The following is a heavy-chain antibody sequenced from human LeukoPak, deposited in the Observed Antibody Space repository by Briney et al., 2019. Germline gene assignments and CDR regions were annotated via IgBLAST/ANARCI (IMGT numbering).Heavy chain of an antibody. D-gene: IGHD3-22*01. CDR2: INHSGST. CDR3: ARGTRYYYDSSGYYLSYYYYYMDV. Sequence: PSETLSLTCAVYGGSFSGYYWSWIRQPPGKGLEWIGEINHSGSTNYNPSLKSRVTISVDTSKNQFSLKLSSVTAADTAVYYCARGTRYYYDSSGYYLSYYYYYMDVWGKGTTVTVSS. V-gene: IGHV4-34*01. CDR1: GGSFSGYY. J-gene: IGHJ6*03.